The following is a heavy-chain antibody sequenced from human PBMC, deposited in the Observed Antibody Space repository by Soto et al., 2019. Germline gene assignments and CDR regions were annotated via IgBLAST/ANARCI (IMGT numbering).Heavy chain of an antibody. CDR2: INPIYGTP. D-gene: IGHD6-13*01. J-gene: IGHJ6*02. V-gene: IGHV1-69*06. CDR1: GYTFSSYA. Sequence: SVKVSCKASGYTFSSYAISWVRQAPGQRLEWMGGINPIYGTPIFAQKYQGRVTITADKSASTVYMELSSLRSADTAVYYCATPRSSTTSSPIGYYHYPLDVWGQGTTVTVSS. CDR3: ATPRSSTTSSPIGYYHYPLDV.